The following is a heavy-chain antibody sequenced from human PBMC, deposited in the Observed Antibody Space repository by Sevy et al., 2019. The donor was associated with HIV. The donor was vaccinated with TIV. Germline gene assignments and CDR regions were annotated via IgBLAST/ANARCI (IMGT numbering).Heavy chain of an antibody. CDR3: ARGKVLFDY. CDR2: INNSSRLI. CDR1: GFTFSDYY. Sequence: GGSLRLSCSASGFTFSDYYMSWIRQAPGKGPELLSYINNSSRLINYVKFVKGRFTISRDNAKNSLYMQMNSLRAEETAVYYCARGKVLFDYWGQGSLVTVSS. J-gene: IGHJ4*02. V-gene: IGHV3-11*06.